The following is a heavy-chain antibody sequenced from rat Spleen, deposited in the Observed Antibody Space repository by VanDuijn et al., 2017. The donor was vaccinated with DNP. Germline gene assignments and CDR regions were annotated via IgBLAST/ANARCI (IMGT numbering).Heavy chain of an antibody. D-gene: IGHD2-7*01. J-gene: IGHJ2*01. CDR3: ARLLAGRSYYSDD. V-gene: IGHV5-31*01. CDR2: ITVSGGIT. Sequence: EVQLVESGGGLVQPGMSLKVSCVASGFTFKLHWLTWIRQVPGRGLEWVSSITVSGGITSTPDSVKGRFTISRDNAKNTLYLQMNSLRSEDTATYYCARLLAGRSYYSDDWGQGVMVTVSS. CDR1: GFTFKLHW.